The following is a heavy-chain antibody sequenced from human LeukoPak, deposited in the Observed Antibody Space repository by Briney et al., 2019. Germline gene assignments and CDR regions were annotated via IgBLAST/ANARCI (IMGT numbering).Heavy chain of an antibody. J-gene: IGHJ5*02. V-gene: IGHV3-7*05. CDR3: ARTWGRAAAGRQWFDP. Sequence: GGSLRLSCAASGFTFSRNWMSWVRQAPGKGLEWVANIKQDGREKYYVDSVKGRFTISRDNAKNSLFLQMNSLRAEDTAVYYCARTWGRAAAGRQWFDPWGQGTLVTVSS. CDR2: IKQDGREK. CDR1: GFTFSRNW. D-gene: IGHD6-13*01.